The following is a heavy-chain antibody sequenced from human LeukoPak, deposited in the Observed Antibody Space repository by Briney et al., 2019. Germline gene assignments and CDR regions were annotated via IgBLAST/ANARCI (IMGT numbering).Heavy chain of an antibody. V-gene: IGHV1-2*04. D-gene: IGHD6-19*01. J-gene: IGHJ4*02. Sequence: PGASVKVSCKASGYTFTGYYMHWVRQAPGQGLEWMGWINPNSGRTNYAQKFQGWVTMTRDTSISTAYMELSRLRSDDTAVYYCAKLPRSVVAGRFYQFDNWGQGTLVTVSS. CDR1: GYTFTGYY. CDR2: INPNSGRT. CDR3: AKLPRSVVAGRFYQFDN.